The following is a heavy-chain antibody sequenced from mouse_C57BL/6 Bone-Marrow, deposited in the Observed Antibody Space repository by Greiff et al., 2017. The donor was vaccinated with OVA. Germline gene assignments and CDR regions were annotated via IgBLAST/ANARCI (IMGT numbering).Heavy chain of an antibody. D-gene: IGHD4-1*01. V-gene: IGHV14-2*01. CDR3: ARSRTGTWFAY. Sequence: EVKLVESGAELVKPGTSVKLSCTASGFNIKDYYMHWVKQRTEQGLEWIGRIDPEDGETKYAPKFQGKATITADTSSNTAYLQLSSLTSEDTAVYYCARSRTGTWFAYWGQGTLVTVSA. J-gene: IGHJ3*01. CDR1: GFNIKDYY. CDR2: IDPEDGET.